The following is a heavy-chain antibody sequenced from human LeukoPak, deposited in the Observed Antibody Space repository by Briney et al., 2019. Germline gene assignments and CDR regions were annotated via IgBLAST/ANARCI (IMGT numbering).Heavy chain of an antibody. CDR1: GGSISSYY. D-gene: IGHD4-17*01. Sequence: SEILSLTCTVSGGSISSYYWSWIRQPPGKGLEWIGYIYYSGSTNYNPSLKSRVTISVDTSKNQFSLKLSSVTAADTAVYYCARDGRRGDYRVHYYYGMDVWGQGTTVTVSS. CDR3: ARDGRRGDYRVHYYYGMDV. CDR2: IYYSGST. V-gene: IGHV4-59*01. J-gene: IGHJ6*02.